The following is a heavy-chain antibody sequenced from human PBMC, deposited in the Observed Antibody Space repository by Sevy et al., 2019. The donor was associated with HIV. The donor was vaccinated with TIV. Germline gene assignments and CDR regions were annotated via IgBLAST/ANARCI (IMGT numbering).Heavy chain of an antibody. CDR2: IKQDGSDK. Sequence: GGSLRLSCAASGFTFNNNWMTWVPQAPGKELEWVANIKQDGSDKYYMESVKGRFNISRDNTKNSLYLQLNSLRAEDTAVYYCARSWDYWGQMGYWGQGTLVTVSS. V-gene: IGHV3-7*03. CDR1: GFTFNNNW. J-gene: IGHJ4*02. D-gene: IGHD7-27*01. CDR3: ARSWDYWGQMGY.